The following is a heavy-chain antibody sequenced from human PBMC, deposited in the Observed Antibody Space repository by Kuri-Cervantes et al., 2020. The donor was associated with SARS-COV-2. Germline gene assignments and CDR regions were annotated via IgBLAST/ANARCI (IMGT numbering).Heavy chain of an antibody. V-gene: IGHV4-59*04. CDR2: IYHSGST. Sequence: SETLSLTCTVSGGSISSYYWSWIRQPAGKGLEWIGSIYHSGSTYYNPSLKSRVTISVDTSKNQFSLKLSSVTAADTAVYYCARVPAVILDWYFDLWGRGTLVTVSS. CDR3: ARVPAVILDWYFDL. J-gene: IGHJ2*01. CDR1: GGSISSYY. D-gene: IGHD2-2*01.